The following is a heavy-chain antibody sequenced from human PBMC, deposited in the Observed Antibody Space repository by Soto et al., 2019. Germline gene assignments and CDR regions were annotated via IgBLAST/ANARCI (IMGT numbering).Heavy chain of an antibody. CDR1: GYTFTSCG. Sequence: GASVKVSCKASGYTFTSCGISWVRQAPGQGLEWMGWISAYNGNTNYAQKLQGRVTMTTDTSTSTAYMELRSLRSDDTAVYYCARGVYKDYYYFGMDVWGQGTTVTVSS. D-gene: IGHD6-6*01. CDR2: ISAYNGNT. V-gene: IGHV1-18*04. CDR3: ARGVYKDYYYFGMDV. J-gene: IGHJ6*02.